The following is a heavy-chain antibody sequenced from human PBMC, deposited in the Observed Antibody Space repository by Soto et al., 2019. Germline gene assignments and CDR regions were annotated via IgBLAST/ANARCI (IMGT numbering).Heavy chain of an antibody. CDR3: ARGDRFRCSGDRCFSDGLFLS. D-gene: IGHD2-15*01. CDR1: GFTFAIHS. Sequence: EVQLVESGGGLVQRGGSLRLSCAASGFTFAIHSMNWVRQAPGKGLEWISYINGRSSTMYYADSVKGRFIISRDNADSSLYLQMNSLREPDTAVYYCARGDRFRCSGDRCFSDGLFLSWGQGTLVTVSS. CDR2: INGRSSTM. J-gene: IGHJ4*02. V-gene: IGHV3-48*02.